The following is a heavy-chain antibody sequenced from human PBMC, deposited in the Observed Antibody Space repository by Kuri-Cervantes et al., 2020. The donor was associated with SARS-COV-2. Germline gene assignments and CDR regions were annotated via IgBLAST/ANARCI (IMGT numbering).Heavy chain of an antibody. J-gene: IGHJ6*03. D-gene: IGHD4-17*01. V-gene: IGHV3-43D*04. CDR2: ISWDGGST. CDR1: GFTFDDYA. CDR3: AKDSLRRPFYYYYYYMDV. Sequence: GGSLRLSCAASGFTFDDYAMHWVRQAPGKGLEWVSLISWDGGSTYYADSVKGRFTISRDNSKNSLYLQMNSLRAEDTAVYYCAKDSLRRPFYYYYYYMDVWGKGTTVTDSS.